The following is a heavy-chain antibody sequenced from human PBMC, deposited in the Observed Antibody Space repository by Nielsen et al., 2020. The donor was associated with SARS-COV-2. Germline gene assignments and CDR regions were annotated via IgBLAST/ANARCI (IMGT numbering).Heavy chain of an antibody. V-gene: IGHV3-7*01. D-gene: IGHD6-19*01. CDR1: GFTFSSYW. CDR2: IKQDGSEK. Sequence: GESLKISCAASGFTFSSYWMSWVRQAPGKGLEWVANIKQDGSEKYYVDSVKGRFTISRDNAKNSLYLQMNSLRAEDTAVYYCARDPYSSGWYYYYYGMDVWGQGTTVTVSS. J-gene: IGHJ6*02. CDR3: ARDPYSSGWYYYYYGMDV.